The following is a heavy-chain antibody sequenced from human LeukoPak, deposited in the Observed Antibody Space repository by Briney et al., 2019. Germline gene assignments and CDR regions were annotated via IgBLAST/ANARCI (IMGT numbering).Heavy chain of an antibody. J-gene: IGHJ4*02. Sequence: ASVKVSCKASGYTFTNYGITCVRQAPGQGLEWMGWISAYNGKTNYAQKLQGRVTMTTDTSTSTAYMELRSLRSDDTAVYYCARGAPYLDFDYWGQGTLVTVSS. CDR3: ARGAPYLDFDY. V-gene: IGHV1-18*01. CDR2: ISAYNGKT. CDR1: GYTFTNYG.